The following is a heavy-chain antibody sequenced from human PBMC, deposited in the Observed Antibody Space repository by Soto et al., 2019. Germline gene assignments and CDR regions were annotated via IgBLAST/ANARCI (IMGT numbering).Heavy chain of an antibody. CDR3: ARGVDFLTDYSHPNPDY. Sequence: QVHLVQSGGEAKKPGASVKVSCKASGYEFTTYGISWVRQAPGQGLEWLGWIAAYNYKTNYAHKFQGRVTLTVHISTTTAYMELRSLRSDDSAVYYCARGVDFLTDYSHPNPDYWGQGTRVTVSP. CDR1: GYEFTTYG. V-gene: IGHV1-18*01. CDR2: IAAYNYKT. J-gene: IGHJ4*02. D-gene: IGHD3-9*01.